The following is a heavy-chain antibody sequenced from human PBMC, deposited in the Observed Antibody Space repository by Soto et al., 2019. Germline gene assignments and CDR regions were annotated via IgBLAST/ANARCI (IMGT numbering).Heavy chain of an antibody. CDR1: GGSINSGGYY. CDR2: IYYSGNT. D-gene: IGHD2-21*02. V-gene: IGHV4-31*03. CDR3: ATGGVTDYFDY. Sequence: QVQLQESGPGLVKPSQTLSLTCTVSGGSINSGGYYWSWIRQHPGKGLEWIGCIYYSGNTYYNPSLKSRVTMSVDTSQNQFSLKLSSVTAADTAVYYCATGGVTDYFDYWGQGTLVTVSS. J-gene: IGHJ4*02.